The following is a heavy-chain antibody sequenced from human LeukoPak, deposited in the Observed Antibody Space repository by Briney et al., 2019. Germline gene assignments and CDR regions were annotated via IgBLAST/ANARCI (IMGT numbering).Heavy chain of an antibody. D-gene: IGHD6-19*01. Sequence: ASVKVSCKASGGTFSSKTISWVRQAPGQGPEWMGRIIPIVGVTYYAQKFQGRVTMTADKSTSTAYMELSGLRSEDTALYYCARGGSSGGDAMDVWGQGTTVTVSS. CDR1: GGTFSSKT. V-gene: IGHV1-69*02. CDR2: IIPIVGVT. CDR3: ARGGSSGGDAMDV. J-gene: IGHJ6*02.